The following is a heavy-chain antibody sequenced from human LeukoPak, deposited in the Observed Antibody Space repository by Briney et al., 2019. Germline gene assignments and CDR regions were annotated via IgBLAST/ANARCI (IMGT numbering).Heavy chain of an antibody. J-gene: IGHJ6*03. D-gene: IGHD3-10*01. CDR2: IYSGGST. Sequence: GGSLRLSCAASGFTVSSNYMSWVRQAPGKGLGWVSVIYSGGSTYYADSVKGRFTISRDNSKNTLYLQMNSLRAEDTAVYYCARGRWFGEGMDVWGKGTTVTASS. V-gene: IGHV3-66*02. CDR1: GFTVSSNY. CDR3: ARGRWFGEGMDV.